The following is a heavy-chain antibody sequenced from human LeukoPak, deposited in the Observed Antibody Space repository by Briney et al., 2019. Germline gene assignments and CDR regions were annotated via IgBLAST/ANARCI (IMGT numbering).Heavy chain of an antibody. J-gene: IGHJ6*02. V-gene: IGHV3-30-3*01. CDR1: GFTFSSYA. CDR3: ARDVESGVMDV. D-gene: IGHD6-25*01. Sequence: GGSLRLSCAASGFTFSSYAMHWARRAPGKGLEWVADILYDGSNKYYTDSVKGRFTISRDNSKNTLYLQMNSLRAEDTAVYYCARDVESGVMDVWGQGTTVTVSS. CDR2: ILYDGSNK.